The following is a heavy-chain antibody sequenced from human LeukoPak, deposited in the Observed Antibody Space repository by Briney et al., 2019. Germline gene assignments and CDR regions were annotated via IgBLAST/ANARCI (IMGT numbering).Heavy chain of an antibody. J-gene: IGHJ4*02. Sequence: PGGSLRLSCAASGFNLRAYGMHWGRQAPGQGLEYVAAISADGGTTWHSNSVNGRFTISRDTSKNTLYLQMGRLKTEDTALYYCARGRGGPPFDYWGQGILVTVSS. CDR3: ARGRGGPPFDY. V-gene: IGHV3-64*01. CDR2: ISADGGTT. D-gene: IGHD3-10*01. CDR1: GFNLRAYG.